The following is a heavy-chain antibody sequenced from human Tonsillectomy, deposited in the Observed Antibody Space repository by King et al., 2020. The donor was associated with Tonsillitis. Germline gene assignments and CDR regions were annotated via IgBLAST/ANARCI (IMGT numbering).Heavy chain of an antibody. CDR3: AREGGDYGDQGGHYYYYYAMDI. J-gene: IGHJ6*02. CDR1: GFTFSSYW. Sequence: VQLVESGGGLVQPGGSLRLSCAAAGFTFSSYWMHWVRQAPGKGLVWVSRINSDGSSTNYADSVKGRFTISRDNAKNTLYLQMNSLRAEDTAVYYCAREGGDYGDQGGHYYYYYAMDIWGQGTTVTVSS. D-gene: IGHD4-17*01. V-gene: IGHV3-74*01. CDR2: INSDGSST.